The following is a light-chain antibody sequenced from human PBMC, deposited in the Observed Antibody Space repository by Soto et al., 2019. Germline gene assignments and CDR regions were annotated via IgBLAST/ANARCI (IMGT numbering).Light chain of an antibody. CDR2: GAY. V-gene: IGKV1-12*01. J-gene: IGKJ3*01. CDR3: QQASNFPFT. Sequence: DIQMTQSPSSVSASVGDRVTITCRASRGISRWLAWYQQKPGKAPKLLIWGAYSLQSGVPSRFSGSGSGTDFTLTISSLQPEDFATYHCQQASNFPFTFGPGTKVDIK. CDR1: RGISRW.